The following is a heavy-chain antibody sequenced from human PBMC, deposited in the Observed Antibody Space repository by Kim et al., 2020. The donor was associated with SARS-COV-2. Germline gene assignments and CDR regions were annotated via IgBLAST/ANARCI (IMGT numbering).Heavy chain of an antibody. Sequence: YAQKVQGSDTMTRDTSRSTVYMEVRSLRAEATAVYYCARGGGGGGAAFDYWGQGTLVTVSS. J-gene: IGHJ4*02. V-gene: IGHV1-46*01. CDR3: ARGGGGGGAAFDY. D-gene: IGHD3-10*01.